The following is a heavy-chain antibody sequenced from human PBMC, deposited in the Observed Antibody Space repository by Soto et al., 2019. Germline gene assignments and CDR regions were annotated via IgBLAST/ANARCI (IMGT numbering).Heavy chain of an antibody. CDR2: ISAYNGNT. D-gene: IGHD2-15*01. J-gene: IGHJ4*02. CDR1: GYTFTSYG. Sequence: QVQLVQSGAEVKKPGASVKVSCKASGYTFTSYGISWVRQAPGQGLEWMGWISAYNGNTNYAQKLQGRVTMTTDTSTSTAYMELRSLRSEETAVYYCARSGCSGCSCYSYHFDYWGQGTLVTVSS. CDR3: ARSGCSGCSCYSYHFDY. V-gene: IGHV1-18*01.